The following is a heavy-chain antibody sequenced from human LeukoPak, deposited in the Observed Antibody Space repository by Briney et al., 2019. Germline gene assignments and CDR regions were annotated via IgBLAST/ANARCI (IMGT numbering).Heavy chain of an antibody. CDR2: IWSNGNNK. CDR1: GFTFSRYG. CDR3: ARDYCSSVSCMDA. D-gene: IGHD2-2*01. Sequence: PGTSLRLSCAASGFTFSRYGMQWVRQAPGKGLEWVAVIWSNGNNKEHADSVKGRFTISRDNSKNTLYLQMDGLRAEDTAMYYCARDYCSSVSCMDAWGQGTTVTVSS. J-gene: IGHJ6*02. V-gene: IGHV3-33*01.